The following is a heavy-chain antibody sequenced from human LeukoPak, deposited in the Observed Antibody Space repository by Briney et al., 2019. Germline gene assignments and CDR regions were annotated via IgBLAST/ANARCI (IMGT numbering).Heavy chain of an antibody. J-gene: IGHJ3*02. D-gene: IGHD3-10*01. CDR1: GGSISSSNYY. CDR2: IYYSGST. CDR3: AREGRGSITMVRGVRGRAFDI. Sequence: SETLSLTCTVSGGSISSSNYYWGWIRQPPGKGLEWIGSIYYSGSTYYNPSLKSRVTISVDTSKNQFSLKLSSVTAADTAVYYCAREGRGSITMVRGVRGRAFDIWGQGTMVTVSS. V-gene: IGHV4-39*07.